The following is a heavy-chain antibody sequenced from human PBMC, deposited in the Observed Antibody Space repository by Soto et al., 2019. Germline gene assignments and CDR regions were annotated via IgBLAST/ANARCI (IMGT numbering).Heavy chain of an antibody. Sequence: GGSLRLSCAASGFTFSIYWMHWVRQAPGKGLEWVSYIGIGSSTKYYADSVKGRFTISRDNAKNSLYLQMNSLRAEDTAVYYCARDQLYYNDISGRPLNAFDVWGQGTMVTVSS. D-gene: IGHD3-22*01. CDR1: GFTFSIYW. J-gene: IGHJ3*01. CDR2: IGIGSSTK. V-gene: IGHV3-48*01. CDR3: ARDQLYYNDISGRPLNAFDV.